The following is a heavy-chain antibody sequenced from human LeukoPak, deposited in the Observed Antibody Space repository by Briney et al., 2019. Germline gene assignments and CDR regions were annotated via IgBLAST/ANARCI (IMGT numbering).Heavy chain of an antibody. V-gene: IGHV4-59*01. CDR1: GGSISSYY. Sequence: SETLSLTCTVSGGSISSYYWSWIRQPPGKGLEWIGYIYYSGSTNYNPSFKSRVTISVDTSKNQFSLKLSSVTAADTAVYYCARVSGSYLDYWGQGTLVTVSS. CDR3: ARVSGSYLDY. D-gene: IGHD1-26*01. CDR2: IYYSGST. J-gene: IGHJ4*02.